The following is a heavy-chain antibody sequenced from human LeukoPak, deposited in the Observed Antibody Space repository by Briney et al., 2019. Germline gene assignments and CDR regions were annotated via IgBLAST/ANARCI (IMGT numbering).Heavy chain of an antibody. CDR2: IQISGST. Sequence: SETLSLTCTVSGGSISSFYWSWIRQPAGTGLEWIGRIQISGSTNHNPSLKSRVTMSLDTSKNQFSLNLTSVTAADTAVYYCARVNRWFGELLNFDYWGQGTLVTVSS. D-gene: IGHD3-10*01. CDR1: GGSISSFY. J-gene: IGHJ4*02. CDR3: ARVNRWFGELLNFDY. V-gene: IGHV4-4*07.